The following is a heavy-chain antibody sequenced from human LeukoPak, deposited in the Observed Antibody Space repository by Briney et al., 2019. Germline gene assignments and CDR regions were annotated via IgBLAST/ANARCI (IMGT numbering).Heavy chain of an antibody. CDR3: TRDEAAATN. V-gene: IGHV3-7*01. CDR2: IKQDGREK. J-gene: IGHJ4*02. CDR1: GFTFSSHW. D-gene: IGHD6-13*01. Sequence: GGSLRLSCAGSGFTFSSHWMSWIRQAPGKGPEWVANIKQDGREKHYVDSVKGRFTISRDNAKSSLYLQMNSLRAEDTAVYYCTRDEAAATNWGQGTLVTVSS.